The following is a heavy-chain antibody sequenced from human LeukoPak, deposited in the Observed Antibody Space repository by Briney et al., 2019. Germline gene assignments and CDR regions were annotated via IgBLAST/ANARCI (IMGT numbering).Heavy chain of an antibody. Sequence: GGSLRLSCAASGFTFSDYYMSWIRQAPGKGLEWVSYISSSGSTIYYADSVKGRFTISRDNAKNSLYLQMNSLRAEDTAEYYCARVPSPATYYYDSSGCLDYWGQGTLVTVSS. CDR3: ARVPSPATYYYDSSGCLDY. V-gene: IGHV3-11*01. J-gene: IGHJ4*02. CDR2: ISSSGSTI. D-gene: IGHD3-22*01. CDR1: GFTFSDYY.